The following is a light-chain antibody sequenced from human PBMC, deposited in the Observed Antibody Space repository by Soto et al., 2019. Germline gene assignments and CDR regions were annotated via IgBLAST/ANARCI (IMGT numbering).Light chain of an antibody. V-gene: IGKV3-20*01. CDR1: QSVSKY. CDR3: QQYGGSPQT. Sequence: EIVLTQSPGTLALSPGEGATLSCRASQSVSKYLAWYQQKPGQAPRLLIYGASSRATGIPDSFRGSGSGTDFTLTISRLEPEDSAVYYCQQYGGSPQTFGQGTKVEIK. J-gene: IGKJ1*01. CDR2: GAS.